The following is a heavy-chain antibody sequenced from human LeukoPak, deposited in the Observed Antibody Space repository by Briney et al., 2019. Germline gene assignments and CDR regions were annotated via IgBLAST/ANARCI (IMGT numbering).Heavy chain of an antibody. CDR2: IGRSGTTI. D-gene: IGHD3-9*01. J-gene: IGHJ4*02. CDR3: ARPGKIYFDWLLDY. CDR1: GFTFSDYY. V-gene: IGHV3-11*04. Sequence: KSGGSLRLSCAASGFTFSDYYMSWIRQAPGKGLEWVSYIGRSGTTIHYADSVKGRFTISWDNAKKSVYLQMNSLRAEDTAVYYCARPGKIYFDWLLDYWGQGTLVTVSS.